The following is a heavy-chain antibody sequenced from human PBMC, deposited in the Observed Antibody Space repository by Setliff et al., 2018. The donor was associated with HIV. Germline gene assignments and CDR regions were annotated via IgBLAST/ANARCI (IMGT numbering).Heavy chain of an antibody. CDR1: GFAVSDAW. CDR3: ASSTYYNFWSANSHYYGMDV. V-gene: IGHV3-15*04. CDR2: IESKSDGGAT. D-gene: IGHD3-3*01. Sequence: GGSLRLSCVVSGFAVSDAWMSWVRQAPGKGLEWVGHIESKSDGGATHNAAPVKGRFTISRDDSKNTLDLHINSLKTEDTAVYYCASSTYYNFWSANSHYYGMDVWGQGTTVTVSS. J-gene: IGHJ6*02.